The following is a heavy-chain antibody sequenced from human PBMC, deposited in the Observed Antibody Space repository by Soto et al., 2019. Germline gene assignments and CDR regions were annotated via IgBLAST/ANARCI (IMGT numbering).Heavy chain of an antibody. Sequence: SETLSLTCTVSGGSIISYYCIFIRHPPFKGLEWIGYIYYSGSTNYNPSLKSRVTISVDTSKNQFSLKLSSVTAADTAVYYCARDSDYYDSSGYYEEGGMDVWGQGTTVTV. V-gene: IGHV4-59*01. CDR2: IYYSGST. D-gene: IGHD3-22*01. J-gene: IGHJ6*02. CDR3: ARDSDYYDSSGYYEEGGMDV. CDR1: GGSIISYY.